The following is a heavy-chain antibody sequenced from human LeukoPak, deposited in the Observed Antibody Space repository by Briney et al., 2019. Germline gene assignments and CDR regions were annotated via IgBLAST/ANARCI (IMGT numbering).Heavy chain of an antibody. D-gene: IGHD3-10*01. V-gene: IGHV4-30-4*08. Sequence: SETLSLTCTVSGGSISSGDYYWSWIRQPPGTGLEWIGYIYYSGSTYYNPSLKSRVTISVDTSKNQFSLKLSSVTAADTAVYYCARDDYGSGSYRGFDYWGQGTLVTVSS. J-gene: IGHJ4*02. CDR2: IYYSGST. CDR1: GGSISSGDYY. CDR3: ARDDYGSGSYRGFDY.